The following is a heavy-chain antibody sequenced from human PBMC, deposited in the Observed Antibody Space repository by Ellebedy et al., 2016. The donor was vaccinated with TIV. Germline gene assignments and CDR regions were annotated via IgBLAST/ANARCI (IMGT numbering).Heavy chain of an antibody. Sequence: AASVKVSCKTSGYTFTSYYIHWVRQAPGQGLEWMGIINHSTGGTSYAQKFQGRVTMNRDTSTSTIYMELISLRSEDTAVYYCARNSLVGTVTTSDYWGQGTLVTVSS. CDR3: ARNSLVGTVTTSDY. CDR1: GYTFTSYY. J-gene: IGHJ4*02. V-gene: IGHV1-46*01. D-gene: IGHD4-17*01. CDR2: INHSTGGT.